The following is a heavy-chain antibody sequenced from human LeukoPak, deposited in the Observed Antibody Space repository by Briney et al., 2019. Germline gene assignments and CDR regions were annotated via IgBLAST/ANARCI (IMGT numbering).Heavy chain of an antibody. CDR2: ISGSGGST. D-gene: IGHD3-9*01. V-gene: IGHV3-23*01. Sequence: SGGSLRLSCAASGFTFSSYAMSWVRQAPGKGLEWVSAISGSGGSTYYADSVKGRFTISRDNSKNTLYLQMNSLRAEDTAVYYCAKEGYDILTGEQRFDPWGQGTLVTVSS. CDR3: AKEGYDILTGEQRFDP. J-gene: IGHJ5*02. CDR1: GFTFSSYA.